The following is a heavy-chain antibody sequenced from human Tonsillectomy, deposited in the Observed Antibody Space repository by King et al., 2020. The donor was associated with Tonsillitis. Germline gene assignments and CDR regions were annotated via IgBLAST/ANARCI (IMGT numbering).Heavy chain of an antibody. Sequence: VQLQQWGAGLLKPSETLSLTCAVYGGSFSGYYWSWIRQPPGKGLEWIGEINHSGSTNYNPSLKSRVTISVDTSKNQFSLKLSSVTAADTAVYYCASLSGFGEPIDYWGQGTLVTVSS. CDR3: ASLSGFGEPIDY. CDR2: INHSGST. CDR1: GGSFSGYY. V-gene: IGHV4-34*01. D-gene: IGHD3-10*01. J-gene: IGHJ4*02.